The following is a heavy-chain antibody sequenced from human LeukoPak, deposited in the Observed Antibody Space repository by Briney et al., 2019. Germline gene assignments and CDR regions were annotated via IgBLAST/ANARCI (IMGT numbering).Heavy chain of an antibody. CDR1: GDSITSSSYY. V-gene: IGHV4-30-2*01. J-gene: IGHJ4*02. CDR3: ARVIAVAGKFDY. CDR2: VYPKGTT. Sequence: SQPLSLTCSVSGDSITSSSYYWSWFRQPTGKGLEWIGFVYPKGTTFYNPSLESRVTISIDKSKNQFSLDLTSVTAADTAVYYCARVIAVAGKFDYWGQGTLVTVSS. D-gene: IGHD6-19*01.